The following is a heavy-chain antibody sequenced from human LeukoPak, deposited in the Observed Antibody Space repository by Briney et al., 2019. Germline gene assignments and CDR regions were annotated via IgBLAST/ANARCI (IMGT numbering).Heavy chain of an antibody. CDR2: MFYGGTT. CDR1: GDSLSRSS. J-gene: IGHJ2*01. CDR3: VRHWVHDFGGSDWYFDL. D-gene: IGHD4-23*01. V-gene: IGHV4-59*08. Sequence: PSETLSLTCTVSGDSLSRSSWSWIRQSPGGGLEWIGYMFYGGTTNHNPSLKGRVIMSMVTSKDQFSLSLSSVTAADTAVYFCVRHWVHDFGGSDWYFDLWGRGTLVTVSS.